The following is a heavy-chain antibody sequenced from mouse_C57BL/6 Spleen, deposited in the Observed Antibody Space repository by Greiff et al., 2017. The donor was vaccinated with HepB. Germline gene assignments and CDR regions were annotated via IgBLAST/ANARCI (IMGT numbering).Heavy chain of an antibody. CDR3: ARWYYGSSYAMDY. D-gene: IGHD1-1*01. CDR1: GYAFSSSW. V-gene: IGHV1-82*01. J-gene: IGHJ4*01. Sequence: VQLQQSGPELVKPGASVKISCKASGYAFSSSWMNWVKQRPGKGLEWIGRIYPGDGDTNYNGKFKGKATLTADKSSSTAYIQLSSLTSEDSVVYCCARWYYGSSYAMDYWGQGTSVTVSS. CDR2: IYPGDGDT.